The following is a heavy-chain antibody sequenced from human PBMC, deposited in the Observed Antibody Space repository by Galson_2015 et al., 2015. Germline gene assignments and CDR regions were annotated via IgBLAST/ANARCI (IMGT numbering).Heavy chain of an antibody. J-gene: IGHJ4*02. V-gene: IGHV1-18*01. CDR2: ISAYNGNT. CDR1: GYTFTSYG. D-gene: IGHD3-9*01. CDR3: ARAMLPATRLRYFDWLLFYSDY. Sequence: QSGAEVKKPGASVKVSCKASGYTFTSYGISWVRQAPGQGLEWMGWISAYNGNTNYAQKLQGRVTMTTDTSTSTAYMELRSLRSDDTAVYYCARAMLPATRLRYFDWLLFYSDYWGQGTLVTVSS.